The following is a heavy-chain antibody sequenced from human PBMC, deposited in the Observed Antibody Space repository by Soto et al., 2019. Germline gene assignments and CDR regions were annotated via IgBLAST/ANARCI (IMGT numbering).Heavy chain of an antibody. CDR3: AREGIAVAGSYFDY. D-gene: IGHD6-19*01. CDR2: ISSSSSYI. V-gene: IGHV3-21*01. CDR1: GFTFSSYS. J-gene: IGHJ4*02. Sequence: EVQLVESGGGLVKPGGSLRLSCAASGFTFSSYSMNWVRQAPGKGLEWVSSISSSSSYIYYADSVKGRFTISRDNAKNSLYRQMKSLRAEDTAVYYCAREGIAVAGSYFDYWGQGTLVTVSS.